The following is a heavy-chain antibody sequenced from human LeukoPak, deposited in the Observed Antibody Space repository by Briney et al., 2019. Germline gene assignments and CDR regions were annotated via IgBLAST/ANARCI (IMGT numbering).Heavy chain of an antibody. CDR2: INPSSGGT. CDR3: ARGYYDILTGYSALFDY. Sequence: ASVKVSCKASGYTFTGYYMHWVRQAPGQGLEWMGWINPSSGGTNYAQKFQGRVTMTRDTSISTAYMELSRLRSDDTAVYYCARGYYDILTGYSALFDYWGQGTLVTVSS. J-gene: IGHJ4*02. V-gene: IGHV1-2*02. D-gene: IGHD3-9*01. CDR1: GYTFTGYY.